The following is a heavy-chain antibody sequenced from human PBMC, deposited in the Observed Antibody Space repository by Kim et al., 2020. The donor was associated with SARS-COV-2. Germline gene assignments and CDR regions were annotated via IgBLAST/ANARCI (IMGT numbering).Heavy chain of an antibody. Sequence: SETLSLTCTVSGGSISSYYWSWIRQPAGKGLEWIGRIYTSGSTNYNPSLKSRVTMSVDTSKNQFSLKLSSVTAADTAVYYCASDNPLVVAAQKARYYYYGMDVWGQGTTVTVSS. CDR1: GGSISSYY. D-gene: IGHD2-15*01. CDR3: ASDNPLVVAAQKARYYYYGMDV. V-gene: IGHV4-4*07. J-gene: IGHJ6*02. CDR2: IYTSGST.